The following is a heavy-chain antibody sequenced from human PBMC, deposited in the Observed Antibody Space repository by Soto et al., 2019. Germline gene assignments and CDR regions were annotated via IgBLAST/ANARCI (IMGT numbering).Heavy chain of an antibody. CDR1: GGSISSGGYS. D-gene: IGHD1-1*01. Sequence: QLQLQESGSGLVKPSQTLSLTCAVSGGSISSGGYSWSWIRQPPGKGLEWIGYIYHDGSTYYNPSLKSRVTISVDRSKNQFSLKLTSVTAADTAVSYCGRRVNSVVDPWGQGTLVTVSA. V-gene: IGHV4-30-2*01. CDR3: GRRVNSVVDP. CDR2: IYHDGST. J-gene: IGHJ5*02.